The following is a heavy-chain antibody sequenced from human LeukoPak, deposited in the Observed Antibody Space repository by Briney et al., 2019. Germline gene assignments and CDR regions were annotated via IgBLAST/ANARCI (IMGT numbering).Heavy chain of an antibody. V-gene: IGHV4-38-2*01. CDR1: GYSISSGYY. Sequence: SETLSLTCDVSGYSISSGYYWGWIRLPPGKGLEWIGTIHHNGNTYYNLSLKSRVTISADKSKSQFSLRLTSVTAADTAVYYCASLNFDFNFDHWGQGTLVTVSS. D-gene: IGHD3-3*01. CDR3: ASLNFDFNFDH. CDR2: IHHNGNT. J-gene: IGHJ4*02.